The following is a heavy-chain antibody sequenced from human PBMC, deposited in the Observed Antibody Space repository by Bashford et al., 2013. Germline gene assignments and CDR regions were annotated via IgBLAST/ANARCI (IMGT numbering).Heavy chain of an antibody. CDR2: IIPIFGTA. V-gene: IGHV1-69*13. J-gene: IGHJ1*01. CDR3: ARGSPMGYSSGWYSAAKLVLFQH. CDR1: GGTFSSYA. Sequence: SVKVSCKASGGTFSSYAISWVRQAPGQGLEWMGGIIPIFGTANYAQKFQGRVTITADESTSTAYMELSSLRSEDTAVYYCARGSPMGYSSGWYSAAKLVLFQHWGQGTLVTVSS. D-gene: IGHD6-19*01.